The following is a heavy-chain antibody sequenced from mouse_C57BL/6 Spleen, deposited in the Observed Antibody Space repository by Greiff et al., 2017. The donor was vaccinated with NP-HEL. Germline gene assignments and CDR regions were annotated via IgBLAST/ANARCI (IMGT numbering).Heavy chain of an antibody. CDR2: ISRGSSTI. CDR3: ARKAGSYTYAMCY. J-gene: IGHJ4*01. D-gene: IGHD2-12*01. CDR1: GFTFSDYG. V-gene: IGHV5-17*01. Sequence: EVKLVESGGGLVKPGASLKLSCAASGFTFSDYGMHWVRQAPEKGLEWVAYISRGSSTIYYADKVKGRFTISRDNAKNTLCLQMTSLKSEDAAMYYCARKAGSYTYAMCYWGQGTSVTVSS.